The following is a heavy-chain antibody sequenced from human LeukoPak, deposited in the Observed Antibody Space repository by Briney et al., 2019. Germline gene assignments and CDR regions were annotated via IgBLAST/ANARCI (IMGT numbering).Heavy chain of an antibody. CDR3: ARDRPGAFDFLFDF. CDR1: GFTFSSYG. D-gene: IGHD2/OR15-2a*01. Sequence: PGRSLRLSCAASGFTFSSYGMHWVRQAPGRGLEWVALIAYDGSNKYYTDSVKGRFTISRDNSKNTLSLQMIGLRGEDTAVYYCARDRPGAFDFLFDFWGQGVLVTVSS. V-gene: IGHV3-30*03. CDR2: IAYDGSNK. J-gene: IGHJ4*02.